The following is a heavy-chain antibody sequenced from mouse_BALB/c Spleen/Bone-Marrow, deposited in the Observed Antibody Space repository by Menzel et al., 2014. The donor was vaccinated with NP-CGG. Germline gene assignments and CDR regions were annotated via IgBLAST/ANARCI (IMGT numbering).Heavy chain of an antibody. Sequence: EVHLVESGGGLVQPGGFLKLSCAASGFDFRTYWMSWVRQAPGKGLEWIGEINPDSKTKNYAPSLKDKFIISRDNAKNPLSLKMKKGISEDKALNYGARMVSSGGFLYWGKGPLFTFSA. V-gene: IGHV4-1*02. J-gene: IGHJ3*01. CDR3: ARMVSSGGFLY. CDR1: GFDFRTYW. D-gene: IGHD3-1*01. CDR2: INPDSKTK.